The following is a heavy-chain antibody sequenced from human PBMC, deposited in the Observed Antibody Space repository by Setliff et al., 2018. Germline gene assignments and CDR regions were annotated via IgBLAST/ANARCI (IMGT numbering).Heavy chain of an antibody. D-gene: IGHD6-19*01. CDR2: IYYSGRT. V-gene: IGHV4-39*07. Sequence: PSETLSLTCTVSGGSISSSSYYWGWIRQPPGKGLEWIGSIYYSGRTYYKPSLKSRVTISVDTSKNQFSLKLSSVTAADTAVYYCARENRYSSDWCSYYYGMDVWGQGTTVTVSS. CDR3: ARENRYSSDWCSYYYGMDV. J-gene: IGHJ6*02. CDR1: GGSISSSSYY.